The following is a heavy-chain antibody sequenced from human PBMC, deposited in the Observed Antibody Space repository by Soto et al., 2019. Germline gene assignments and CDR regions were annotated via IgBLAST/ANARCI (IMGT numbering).Heavy chain of an antibody. CDR2: IYYSGST. V-gene: IGHV4-31*03. CDR1: GGSISSGGYY. J-gene: IGHJ6*02. Sequence: QVQLQESGPGLVKPSQTLSLTCTVSGGSISSGGYYWSWIRQHPGKGLEWIGYIYYSGSTYYNPSLKSXXTXSVXTSKNQFSLKLSSVTAADTAVYYCARDLSDYGMDVWGQGTTVTVSS. D-gene: IGHD3-16*02. CDR3: ARDLSDYGMDV.